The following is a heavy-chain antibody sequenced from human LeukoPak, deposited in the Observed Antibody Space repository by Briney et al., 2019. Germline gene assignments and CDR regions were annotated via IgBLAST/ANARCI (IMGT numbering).Heavy chain of an antibody. CDR1: GGSISSSSYY. J-gene: IGHJ6*03. Sequence: SETLSLTCTVSGGSISSSSYYWGWIRQPPGKGLEWIGSIYYSGSTYYNPSLKSRVTISVDTSKNQFSLKLSSVTAADTAVYYCARHKNFVRGSYYYCMDVWGKGTTVTVSS. D-gene: IGHD2-15*01. CDR2: IYYSGST. V-gene: IGHV4-39*01. CDR3: ARHKNFVRGSYYYCMDV.